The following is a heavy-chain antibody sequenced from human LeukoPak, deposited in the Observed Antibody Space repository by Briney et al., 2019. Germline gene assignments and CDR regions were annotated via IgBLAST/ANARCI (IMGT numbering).Heavy chain of an antibody. CDR2: FDPEDGET. CDR1: GYTLTELS. Sequence: GASVKVSCKVSGYTLTELSMHWVRQAPGKGLEWMGGFDPEDGETIYAQKFQGRVTMTEDTSTDTAYMELSSLRSEDTAVYYCATDSDSGSYLPLFYYWGQGTLVTVSS. V-gene: IGHV1-24*01. J-gene: IGHJ4*02. D-gene: IGHD1-26*01. CDR3: ATDSDSGSYLPLFYY.